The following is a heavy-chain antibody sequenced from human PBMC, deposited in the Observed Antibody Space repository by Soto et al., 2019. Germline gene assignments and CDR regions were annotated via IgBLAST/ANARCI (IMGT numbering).Heavy chain of an antibody. D-gene: IGHD3-22*01. CDR3: ARDLRYYDGSGTRGMAV. CDR2: ISSSSSYI. CDR1: GFTFSSYA. Sequence: NPGGSLRLSCAASGFTFSSYAMHWVRQAPGKGLEWVSSISSSSSYIYYADSVKGRFTISRDNAKNSLYLQMNSLRAEDTAVYYCARDLRYYDGSGTRGMAVWGQGTTVTVSS. J-gene: IGHJ6*02. V-gene: IGHV3-21*01.